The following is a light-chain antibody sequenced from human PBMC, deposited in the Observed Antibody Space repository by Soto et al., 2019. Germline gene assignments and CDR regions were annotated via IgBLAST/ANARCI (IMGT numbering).Light chain of an antibody. Sequence: DIQMTQSPSSLSASLEDRVIITCRASQSISNHLNWYQQKPGKAPKFLIFAASSLQSGVPSRFSGSRSGPDFTLTISSLQPEDFATYYCQQYYSYPLTFGPGTKVDIK. CDR1: QSISNH. J-gene: IGKJ3*01. CDR2: AAS. V-gene: IGKV1-39*01. CDR3: QQYYSYPLT.